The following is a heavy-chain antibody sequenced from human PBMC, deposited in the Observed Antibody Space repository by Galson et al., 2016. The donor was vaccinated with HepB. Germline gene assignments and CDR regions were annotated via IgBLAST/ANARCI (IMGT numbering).Heavy chain of an antibody. CDR2: ISGSGGST. CDR1: GFTFSSYA. Sequence: SLRLSCAASGFTFSSYAMSWVRQAPGEGLDWISGISGSGGSTFYGDSVKGRFTISSDKSKNTLYLQMNSLRAEDTAVYHCAKSPWYDSRGYYYFDYWGQGTLVTVSS. J-gene: IGHJ4*02. D-gene: IGHD3-22*01. CDR3: AKSPWYDSRGYYYFDY. V-gene: IGHV3-23*01.